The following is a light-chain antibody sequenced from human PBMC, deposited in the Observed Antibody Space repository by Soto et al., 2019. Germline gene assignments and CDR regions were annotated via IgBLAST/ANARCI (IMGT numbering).Light chain of an antibody. CDR2: GAS. Sequence: EIVMTQSPSTLSVSPGERATLSCRASQSVSSNSAWYQQKPGQAPRLLIYGASTRATGIPARFSGSGSGTDFTLPISSLQSEDFANYYCQHYNNWPRSFGKGTKVQIQ. CDR3: QHYNNWPRS. J-gene: IGKJ1*01. V-gene: IGKV3-15*01. CDR1: QSVSSN.